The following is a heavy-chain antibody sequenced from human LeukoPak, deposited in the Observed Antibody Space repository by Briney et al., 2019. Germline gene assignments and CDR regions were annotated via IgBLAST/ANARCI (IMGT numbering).Heavy chain of an antibody. Sequence: GGSLRLSCAASGFTFSSYWMSWVRQAPGKGLEWVANIKQDGSEKYYVDSVKGRFTISRDNAKNSLYLQMNSLRAEDTAVYYCARGDLRLTYDSSGYTLDYWGQGTLVTVSS. CDR3: ARGDLRLTYDSSGYTLDY. V-gene: IGHV3-7*01. D-gene: IGHD3-22*01. CDR1: GFTFSSYW. CDR2: IKQDGSEK. J-gene: IGHJ4*02.